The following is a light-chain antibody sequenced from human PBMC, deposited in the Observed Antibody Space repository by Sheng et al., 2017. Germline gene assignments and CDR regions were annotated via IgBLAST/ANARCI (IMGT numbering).Light chain of an antibody. J-gene: IGKJ2*01. V-gene: IGKV3-20*01. Sequence: EIVMTQSPATLSLSPGERATLSCRASQSVSSNVAWYQQKPGLAPRLLIYGASSRAPGIPDRFSGSGSGTDFSLTISRLEPEDFAVYYCQQYGDSPYTFGQGTKLEI. CDR3: QQYGDSPYT. CDR2: GAS. CDR1: QSVSSN.